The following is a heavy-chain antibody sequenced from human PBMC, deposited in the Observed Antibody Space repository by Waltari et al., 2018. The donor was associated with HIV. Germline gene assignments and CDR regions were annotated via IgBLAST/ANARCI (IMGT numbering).Heavy chain of an antibody. Sequence: VQLQQWGAGLLKPSETLSLPCAVYGGSFSGSYWRWIRQPPGKGPEWIGEINPSGSTHYNPSRNSRVTISVDTSKNQVSRKLSAVTAADTAVYYCARDDYSRRPDAFDIWGQGTMVTVSS. J-gene: IGHJ3*02. V-gene: IGHV4-34*01. CDR2: INPSGST. CDR1: GGSFSGSY. D-gene: IGHD4-4*01. CDR3: ARDDYSRRPDAFDI.